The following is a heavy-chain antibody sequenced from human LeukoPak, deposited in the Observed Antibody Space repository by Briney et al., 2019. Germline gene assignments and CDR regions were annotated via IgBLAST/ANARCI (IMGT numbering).Heavy chain of an antibody. CDR3: ARGDGGELDY. V-gene: IGHV4-39*07. J-gene: IGHJ4*02. D-gene: IGHD2-21*01. CDR2: IYYSGST. CDR1: GGSISSSSHY. Sequence: SETLSLTCTVSGGSISSSSHYWGWIRQPPGKGLEWIGSIYYSGSTNYNPSLKSRVTISVDTSKNQFSLKLSSVTAADTAVYYCARGDGGELDYWGQGTLVTVSS.